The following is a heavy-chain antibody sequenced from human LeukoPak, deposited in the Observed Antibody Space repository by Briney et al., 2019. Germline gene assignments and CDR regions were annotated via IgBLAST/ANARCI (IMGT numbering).Heavy chain of an antibody. CDR3: ARDMGYYDSSGYYPTTDY. CDR1: GFTFSDYY. V-gene: IGHV3-11*01. CDR2: ISSSGSTI. J-gene: IGHJ4*02. Sequence: GGSLRLSCAASGFTFSDYYMSWIRQPPGRGLEWVSYISSSGSTIYYADSVKGRFTISRDNAKNSLYLQMNSLRAEDTAVYYCARDMGYYDSSGYYPTTDYWGQGTLVTVSS. D-gene: IGHD3-22*01.